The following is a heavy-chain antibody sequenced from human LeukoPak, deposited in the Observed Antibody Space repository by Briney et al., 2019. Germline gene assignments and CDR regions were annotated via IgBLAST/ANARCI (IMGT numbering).Heavy chain of an antibody. D-gene: IGHD6-19*01. J-gene: IGHJ5*02. V-gene: IGHV1-2*02. Sequence: GASVKVSCKATGCTFTGYYMHWVRQAPGQWLEWMGWINPNSGGTNYAQKFQGRVTMTRDTSISTAYMELSRLRSDDTAVYYCARAVAGTHWLFDPWGQGTLVTVSS. CDR3: ARAVAGTHWLFDP. CDR2: INPNSGGT. CDR1: GCTFTGYY.